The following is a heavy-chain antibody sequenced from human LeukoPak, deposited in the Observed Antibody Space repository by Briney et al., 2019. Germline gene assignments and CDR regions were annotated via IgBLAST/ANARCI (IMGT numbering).Heavy chain of an antibody. J-gene: IGHJ4*02. CDR2: IKQDGSEK. Sequence: GGSLRLSCAASGFTFSSYWMSWVRQAPGKGLEWVANIKQDGSEKYYVDSVKGRFTISRDNAKNSLYPQMNSLRAEDTAVYYCAREYCSGGSCYHDYWGQGTLVTVSS. D-gene: IGHD2-15*01. CDR3: AREYCSGGSCYHDY. CDR1: GFTFSSYW. V-gene: IGHV3-7*01.